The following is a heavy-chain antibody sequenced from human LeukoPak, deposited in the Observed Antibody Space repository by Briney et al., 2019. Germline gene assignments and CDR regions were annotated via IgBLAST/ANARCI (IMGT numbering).Heavy chain of an antibody. CDR3: AREGSRSYDAFDI. CDR1: GFIFDNYY. Sequence: GGSLRLSCAASGFIFDNYYMNWVRQVAGKGLEWVAGINWNGGTTCYGDSVKGRFIASRDSAKNSLYLQMNSLRAEDTALYYCAREGSRSYDAFDIWGQGTMVIVFS. J-gene: IGHJ3*02. CDR2: INWNGGTT. V-gene: IGHV3-20*04. D-gene: IGHD1-26*01.